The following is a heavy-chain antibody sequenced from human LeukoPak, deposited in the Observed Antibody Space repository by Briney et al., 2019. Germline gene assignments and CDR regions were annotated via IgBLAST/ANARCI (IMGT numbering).Heavy chain of an antibody. D-gene: IGHD4/OR15-4a*01. V-gene: IGHV1-18*01. CDR3: ARVDYVPSYYYYYMDV. Sequence: ASVKVSCKASGGTFSSYTISWVRQAPGQGLEWMGWISAYNGNRNHAQKLQGRVTMTTDTSTSTAYMELRSLRSDDTAVYYCARVDYVPSYYYYYMDVWGKGTTVTVSS. CDR1: GGTFSSYT. CDR2: ISAYNGNR. J-gene: IGHJ6*03.